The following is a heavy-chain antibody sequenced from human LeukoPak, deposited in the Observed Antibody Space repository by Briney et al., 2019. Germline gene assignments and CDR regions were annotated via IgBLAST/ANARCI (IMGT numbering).Heavy chain of an antibody. V-gene: IGHV4-4*07. J-gene: IGHJ3*02. CDR2: IYTSGST. Sequence: PSETLSLTCTVSGGSISSYYWSWIRRPAGKGLEWIGRIYTSGSTNYNPSLKSRVTMSIDTSKNQFSLKLSSVTGADTAMYYCARGTMVRGVMITSDAFDIWGQGTMVTVSS. CDR1: GGSISSYY. CDR3: ARGTMVRGVMITSDAFDI. D-gene: IGHD3-10*01.